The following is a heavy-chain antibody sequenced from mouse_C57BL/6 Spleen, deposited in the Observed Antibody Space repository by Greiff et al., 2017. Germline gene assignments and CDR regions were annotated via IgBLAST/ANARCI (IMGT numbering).Heavy chain of an antibody. Sequence: EVMLVESGGGLVKPGGSLKLSCAASGFTFSDYGMHWVRQAPEKGLEWVAYISSGSSTIYYADTVKGRFTISRDNAKNTLFLQMTSLRSEDTAMYYCARESYLGYFDVWGTGTTVTVSS. CDR3: ARESYLGYFDV. D-gene: IGHD2-12*01. J-gene: IGHJ1*03. CDR2: ISSGSSTI. V-gene: IGHV5-17*01. CDR1: GFTFSDYG.